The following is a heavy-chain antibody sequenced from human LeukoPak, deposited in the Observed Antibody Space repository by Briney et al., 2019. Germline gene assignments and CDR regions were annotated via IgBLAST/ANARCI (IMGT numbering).Heavy chain of an antibody. J-gene: IGHJ4*02. V-gene: IGHV3-74*01. CDR3: VREDSYSSGWYGPDY. D-gene: IGHD6-19*01. CDR1: GFTFSSYW. CDR2: VNTDGSST. Sequence: GGSLRLSCAASGFTFSSYWMHWVRQAPGKGLVWVSRVNTDGSSTTYADSVKGRFTISRDNAKNTVYLQMNSLRAEDTAVYYCVREDSYSSGWYGPDYWGQGTLVTVSS.